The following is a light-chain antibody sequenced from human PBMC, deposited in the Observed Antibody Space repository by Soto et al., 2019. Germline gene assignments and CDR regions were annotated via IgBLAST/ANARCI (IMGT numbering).Light chain of an antibody. CDR1: QSVSSSY. V-gene: IGKV3-20*01. CDR2: GAS. Sequence: EIVLTQSPGTLSLSPGERXTLXXXASQSVSSSYLAWYQQKPGQPPRLLIYGASSRATGIPDRFSGSGSGTDFTLTISRLEPEDFAVFYCQHYDSLPITFGQGTRLEIK. CDR3: QHYDSLPIT. J-gene: IGKJ5*01.